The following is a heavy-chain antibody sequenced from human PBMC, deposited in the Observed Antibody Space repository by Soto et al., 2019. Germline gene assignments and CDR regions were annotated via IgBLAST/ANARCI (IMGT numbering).Heavy chain of an antibody. D-gene: IGHD3-10*01. CDR3: TRDGYYYGSGSYYNPNWFDP. V-gene: IGHV4-59*01. J-gene: IGHJ5*02. CDR1: GGSISSYY. CDR2: IYCSGST. Sequence: SETLSLTCTVSGGSISSYYWSWIRQPPGKGLEWIGYIYCSGSTNYNPSLKSRVTISVDTSKNQFSLKLSSVTAADTAVYYCTRDGYYYGSGSYYNPNWFDPWGQGTMVTV.